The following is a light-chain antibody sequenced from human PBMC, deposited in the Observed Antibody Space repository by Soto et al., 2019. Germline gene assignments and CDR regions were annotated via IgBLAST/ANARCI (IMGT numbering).Light chain of an antibody. Sequence: ESMFAHSASTLSLSLSKGETLSFRASQSISSNLAWYQQKPGQAPRLLIYGASQRATGVPARFSASGSGTEFTLTISSLEPEDFAVYYCQQRDNWPRAFGQGTKVDIK. CDR1: QSISSN. J-gene: IGKJ1*01. V-gene: IGKV3-11*01. CDR3: QQRDNWPRA. CDR2: GAS.